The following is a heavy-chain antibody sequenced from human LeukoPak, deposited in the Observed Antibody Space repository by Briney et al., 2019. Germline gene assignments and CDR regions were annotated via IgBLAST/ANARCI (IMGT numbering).Heavy chain of an antibody. CDR3: AKDSNYLYYYYGMDV. Sequence: GGSLRLSCVASGFTFSSYGMSWVRQAPGKGLEWVSIISGSGGSTYYADSVKGRFTISRDNSKNTLYLQMNSLRAEDTAVYYCAKDSNYLYYYYGMDVWGQGTTVTVSS. CDR1: GFTFSSYG. J-gene: IGHJ6*02. CDR2: ISGSGGST. V-gene: IGHV3-23*01. D-gene: IGHD4-11*01.